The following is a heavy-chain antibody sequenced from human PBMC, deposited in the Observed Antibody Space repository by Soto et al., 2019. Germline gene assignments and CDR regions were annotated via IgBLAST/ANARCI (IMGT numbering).Heavy chain of an antibody. Sequence: PSETLSLTCAAYGGSFSGYYWSWIRQPPGKGLEWIGEINHSGSTNYNPSLKSRVTISVDTSKNQFSLKLSSVTAADTAVYYCARGPPPQKSGEGPWFDPWGQGTLVTVSS. CDR1: GGSFSGYY. D-gene: IGHD4-17*01. CDR2: INHSGST. V-gene: IGHV4-34*01. CDR3: ARGPPPQKSGEGPWFDP. J-gene: IGHJ5*02.